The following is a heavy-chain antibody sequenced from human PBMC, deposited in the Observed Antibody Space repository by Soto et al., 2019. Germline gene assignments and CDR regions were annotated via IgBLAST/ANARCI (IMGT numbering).Heavy chain of an antibody. CDR1: GGSFSGYY. CDR3: ARRVEEYYYYYYYMDV. D-gene: IGHD1-1*01. CDR2: INHSGGT. V-gene: IGHV4-34*01. Sequence: SETLSLTCAVYGGSFSGYYWSWIRQPPGKGLEWIGEINHSGGTNYNPSLKSRVTISVDTSKNQFSLKLSSATAADTAVYYCARRVEEYYYYYYYMDVWGKGTTVTVSS. J-gene: IGHJ6*03.